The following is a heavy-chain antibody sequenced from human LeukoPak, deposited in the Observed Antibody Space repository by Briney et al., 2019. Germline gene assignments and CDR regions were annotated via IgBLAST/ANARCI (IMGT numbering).Heavy chain of an antibody. Sequence: GGSLRLSCAASGFTFSSYEMNWVRQAPGKGLGWVSYISSSGRTIKDADSVKGRFTISRDNARNSLYLQMNSLRAEDTAIYYCARSEHSSSSFDYWGQGTLVTVSS. CDR1: GFTFSSYE. CDR3: ARSEHSSSSFDY. CDR2: ISSSGRTI. V-gene: IGHV3-48*03. J-gene: IGHJ4*02. D-gene: IGHD6-6*01.